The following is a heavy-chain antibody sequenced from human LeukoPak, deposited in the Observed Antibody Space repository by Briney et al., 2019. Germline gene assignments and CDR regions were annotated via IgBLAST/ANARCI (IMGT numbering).Heavy chain of an antibody. CDR2: INPSGGST. CDR3: ASTIVTAAGFDY. Sequence: ASVKVSCKASGYTFTSYYMHWVRQAPGQGLEWMGIINPSGGSTSYAQKFQGRVTMTRDTSTSTVYMELSSLRSEDTAVYYCASTIVTAAGFDYWGQGTLVTVSS. J-gene: IGHJ4*02. CDR1: GYTFTSYY. V-gene: IGHV1-46*01. D-gene: IGHD6-13*01.